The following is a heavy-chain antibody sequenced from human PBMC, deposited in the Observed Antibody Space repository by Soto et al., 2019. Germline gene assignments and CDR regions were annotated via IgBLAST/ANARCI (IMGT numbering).Heavy chain of an antibody. V-gene: IGHV4-34*01. D-gene: IGHD3-9*01. CDR1: GGSFSGYY. Sequence: PSETLSLTCAVYGGSFSGYYWSWIRQPPGKGLEWIGEINHSGSTNYNPSLKSRVTISVDTSKNQFSLKLSSVTAADTAVYYCARETYYDILTGYPYFDYWGQGTLVTVSS. CDR2: INHSGST. J-gene: IGHJ4*02. CDR3: ARETYYDILTGYPYFDY.